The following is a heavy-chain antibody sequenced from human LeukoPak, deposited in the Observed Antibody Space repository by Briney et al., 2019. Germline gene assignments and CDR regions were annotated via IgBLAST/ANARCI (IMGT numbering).Heavy chain of an antibody. Sequence: ASVKVSCKASGYTFTSFWIQWVRQAPGQGLEWMGLINPSDGSTTYTHRFQGRVTLTRDTSTSTVYMDLSSLRSEDTAVYYCARAPRDSSTMLDRWGQGTLVTVSS. CDR3: ARAPRDSSTMLDR. D-gene: IGHD6-13*01. CDR2: INPSDGST. V-gene: IGHV1-46*01. CDR1: GYTFTSFW. J-gene: IGHJ5*02.